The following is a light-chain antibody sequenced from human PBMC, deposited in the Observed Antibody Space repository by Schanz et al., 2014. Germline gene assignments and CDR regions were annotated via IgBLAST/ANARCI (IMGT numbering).Light chain of an antibody. J-gene: IGKJ4*01. Sequence: EIVLTQSPATLSLSPGEGASLSCRASQSVRTYLAWYQQKPGQAPRLLIYDASNRATGIPARFSGSASGTVFTLTISSLEPEDFAVYYCQQRSNWPLTFGGGTKVEMK. CDR1: QSVRTY. CDR3: QQRSNWPLT. V-gene: IGKV3-11*01. CDR2: DAS.